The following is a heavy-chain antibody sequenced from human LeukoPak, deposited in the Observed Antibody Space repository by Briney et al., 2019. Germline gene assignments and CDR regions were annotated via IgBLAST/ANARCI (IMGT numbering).Heavy chain of an antibody. J-gene: IGHJ6*02. V-gene: IGHV4-59*01. Sequence: SETLSLTCTVSGGSISSYYWSWIRQPPGKGLEWIGYICYSGGTNYNPSLKSRVTISVDTSKNQFSLKLSSVTAADTAVYYCARAPIAAAAYYYYGMDVWGQGTTVTVSS. CDR1: GGSISSYY. CDR2: ICYSGGT. D-gene: IGHD6-13*01. CDR3: ARAPIAAAAYYYYGMDV.